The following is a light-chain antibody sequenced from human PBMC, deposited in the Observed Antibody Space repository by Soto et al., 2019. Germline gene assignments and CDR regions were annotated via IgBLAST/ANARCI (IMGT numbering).Light chain of an antibody. J-gene: IGLJ3*02. CDR3: QSADSSGIWV. V-gene: IGLV3-25*03. CDR1: ALAKQY. Sequence: SYELTQPPSVSVSPGHTARNTCSGDALAKQYIYWYQQKPGQAPVMVVYKDTERPSGIPERFSGSSSGTTVTLTISGVQAEDEADYYCQSADSSGIWVFGGGTKLTVL. CDR2: KDT.